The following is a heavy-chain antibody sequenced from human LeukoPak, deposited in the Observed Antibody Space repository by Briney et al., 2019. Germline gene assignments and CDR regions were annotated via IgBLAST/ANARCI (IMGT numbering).Heavy chain of an antibody. V-gene: IGHV3-23*01. CDR1: GFTFSSYA. CDR2: ISGSGGRT. Sequence: GGSLRLSCAASGFTFSSYAMSWVRQAPGKGLEWVSGISGSGGRTYYADSVKGRFSISRDNSKNTLYLQMNSLKTEDTALYYCASPRYGGYVYWGQGTVVTVSS. CDR3: ASPRYGGYVY. J-gene: IGHJ4*02. D-gene: IGHD5-12*01.